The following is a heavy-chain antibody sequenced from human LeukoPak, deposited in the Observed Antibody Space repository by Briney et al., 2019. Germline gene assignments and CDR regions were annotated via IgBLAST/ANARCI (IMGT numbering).Heavy chain of an antibody. CDR1: GGSISSYY. J-gene: IGHJ3*02. Sequence: SETLSLTCTVSGGSISSYYWSWIRQPPGKGLEWIGYIYYSGSTNYNPFLKSRVTISVDTSKNQFSLKLSSVTAADTAVYYCARSGWLTDVDAFDIWGQGTMVTVSS. V-gene: IGHV4-59*01. CDR3: ARSGWLTDVDAFDI. D-gene: IGHD3-10*01. CDR2: IYYSGST.